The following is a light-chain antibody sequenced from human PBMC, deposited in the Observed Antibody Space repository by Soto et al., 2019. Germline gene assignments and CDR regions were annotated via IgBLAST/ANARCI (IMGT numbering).Light chain of an antibody. CDR3: QQSYTTVSIT. Sequence: DIKMTQSPSSLSASVGDRVTITCRASQSFSRTLNWYQHRPGKAPKLLIYDASSLQNGVPSRFSGSGSGTDFTLSISSLQPEDFATYYCQQSYTTVSITFGQGTRLEIK. CDR2: DAS. J-gene: IGKJ5*01. CDR1: QSFSRT. V-gene: IGKV1-39*01.